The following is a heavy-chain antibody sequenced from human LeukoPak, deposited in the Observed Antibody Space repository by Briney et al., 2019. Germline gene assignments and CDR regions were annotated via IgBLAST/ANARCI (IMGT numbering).Heavy chain of an antibody. J-gene: IGHJ4*02. CDR2: IYTTGST. V-gene: IGHV4-4*07. CDR3: ARSGSYSGPYVY. CDR1: GGSINNYY. D-gene: IGHD1-26*01. Sequence: SETLSLTCTVSGGSINNYYWCWIRQPAGKGLEWIGRIYTTGSTNYNPSLKSRITMSVDTSKNQFSLKLSSVTAADTAVYYCARSGSYSGPYVYWGQGTVVTVSS.